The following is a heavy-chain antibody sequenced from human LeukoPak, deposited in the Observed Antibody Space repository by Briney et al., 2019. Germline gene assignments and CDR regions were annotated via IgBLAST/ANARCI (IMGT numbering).Heavy chain of an antibody. D-gene: IGHD2-15*01. CDR1: GGSFSGYY. Sequence: ASETLSLTCAVYGGSFSGYYWSWIRQPPGKGLGWIGEINHSGSTNYNPSLKSRVTISVDTSKNQFSLKLSSVTAADTAVYYCARFAKQRYCSGGSCYAYYYYMDVWGKGTTVTVSS. CDR2: INHSGST. CDR3: ARFAKQRYCSGGSCYAYYYYMDV. J-gene: IGHJ6*03. V-gene: IGHV4-34*01.